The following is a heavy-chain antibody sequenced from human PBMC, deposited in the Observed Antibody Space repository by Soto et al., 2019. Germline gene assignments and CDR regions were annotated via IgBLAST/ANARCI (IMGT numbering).Heavy chain of an antibody. CDR1: GGSISSGGYY. D-gene: IGHD2-15*01. CDR3: ARDAYCSGGSCYSGFWFDP. V-gene: IGHV4-31*03. Sequence: QVQLQESGPGLVKPSQTLSLTCTVSGGSISSGGYYWSWIRQHPGKGLEWIGYIYYSGSTYYNPSLNSRVTRSVDTSKNQFSLKLSSVTAADTAVYYCARDAYCSGGSCYSGFWFDPWGQGTLVTVSS. J-gene: IGHJ5*02. CDR2: IYYSGST.